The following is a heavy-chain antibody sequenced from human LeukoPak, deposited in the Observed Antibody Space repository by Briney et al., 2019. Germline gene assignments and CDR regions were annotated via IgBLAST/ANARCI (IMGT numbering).Heavy chain of an antibody. Sequence: SETLSLTCTVSGGSISSYYWSWIRQPPGKGLEWIGYSSYSGSTNYNPSLKSRVTVSGDTSKNHFSLKLSSVSAADTAVYYCVRHGTQKYVADYWGQGTLVTVSS. J-gene: IGHJ4*02. V-gene: IGHV4-59*08. D-gene: IGHD1-1*01. CDR1: GGSISSYY. CDR2: SSYSGST. CDR3: VRHGTQKYVADY.